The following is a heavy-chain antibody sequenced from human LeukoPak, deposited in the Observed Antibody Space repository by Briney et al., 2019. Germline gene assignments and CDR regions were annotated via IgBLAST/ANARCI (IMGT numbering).Heavy chain of an antibody. V-gene: IGHV1-69*13. CDR2: IIPIFGTA. CDR3: TGMGISPAPAH. CDR1: GGTFSSYA. D-gene: IGHD6-13*01. J-gene: IGHJ4*02. Sequence: ASVNVSCKASGGTFSSYAISWVRQATGQGLEWMGGIIPIFGTANYAQKLQCRVTITADESTSTAYMALSSLSCGDPAVSCCTGMGISPAPAHWGQGTLVTDSS.